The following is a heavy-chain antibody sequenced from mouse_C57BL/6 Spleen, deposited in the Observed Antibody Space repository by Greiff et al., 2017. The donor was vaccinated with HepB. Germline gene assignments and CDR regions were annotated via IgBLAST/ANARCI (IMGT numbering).Heavy chain of an antibody. J-gene: IGHJ1*03. V-gene: IGHV3-6*01. CDR2: ISYDGSN. CDR3: ARRIDYYGSWYFDV. Sequence: ESGPGLVKPSQSLSLTCSVTGYSITSGYYWNWIRQFPGNTLECMGYISYDGSNNYNPSLKNRISSTRDTSKNQFFLKVYSVTTEDTATYYCARRIDYYGSWYFDVWGTGTTVTVSS. D-gene: IGHD1-2*01. CDR1: GYSITSGYY.